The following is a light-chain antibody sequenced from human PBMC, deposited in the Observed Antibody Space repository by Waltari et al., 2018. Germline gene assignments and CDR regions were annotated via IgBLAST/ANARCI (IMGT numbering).Light chain of an antibody. CDR1: QSLLDRNGYNL. CDR3: MQALQTPWT. Sequence: DMVVTQSPLSLPVTPGEPASISFRSSQSLLDRNGYNLLDWYLQKPGQSPQLLIYFGSNLASGVPDRFSGSGSGRDFTLKISRVEAEDVGVYYCMQALQTPWTFGQWTKVEIK. CDR2: FGS. J-gene: IGKJ1*01. V-gene: IGKV2-28*01.